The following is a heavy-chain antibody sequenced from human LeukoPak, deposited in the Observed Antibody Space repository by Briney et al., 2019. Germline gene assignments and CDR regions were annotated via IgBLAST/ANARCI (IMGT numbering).Heavy chain of an antibody. CDR1: GYSISSGFY. CDR3: ARDGGYCSSTSCYTAGNWFDP. J-gene: IGHJ5*02. V-gene: IGHV3-11*04. CDR2: ISSSGSTI. D-gene: IGHD2-2*02. Sequence: LSLTCAVSGYSISSGFYWGWIRQPPGKGLEWVSYISSSGSTIYYADSVKGRFTISRDNAKNSLYLQMNSLRAEDTAVYYCARDGGYCSSTSCYTAGNWFDPWGQGTLVTVSS.